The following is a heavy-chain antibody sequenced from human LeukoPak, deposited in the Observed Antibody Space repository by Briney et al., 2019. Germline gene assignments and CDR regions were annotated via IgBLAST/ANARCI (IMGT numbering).Heavy chain of an antibody. CDR2: IYSDGSV. V-gene: IGHV4-4*07. D-gene: IGHD6-13*01. Sequence: PWETLSLTCSVSGGSISSHYWSWLRQPAGKGLEWIGHIYSDGSVNYNPSVKSRVTMSVDTSKNQFSLKLYFVTAADTAVFYCARGPAASGYFDYWDQGTLVTVSS. J-gene: IGHJ4*02. CDR1: GGSISSHY. CDR3: ARGPAASGYFDY.